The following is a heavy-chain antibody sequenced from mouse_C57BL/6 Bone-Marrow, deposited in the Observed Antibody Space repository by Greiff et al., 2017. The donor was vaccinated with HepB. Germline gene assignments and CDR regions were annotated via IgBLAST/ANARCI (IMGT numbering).Heavy chain of an antibody. J-gene: IGHJ4*01. CDR3: ASPYYYGSSYYYAMDY. V-gene: IGHV2-2*01. D-gene: IGHD1-1*01. Sequence: VQLQESGPGLVQPSQSLSITCTVSGFSLTSYGVHWVRQSPGKGLEWLGVIWSGGSTDYNAAFISRLSISKDNSKSQVFFKMNSLQADDTAIYDCASPYYYGSSYYYAMDYWGQGTSVTVSS. CDR1: GFSLTSYG. CDR2: IWSGGST.